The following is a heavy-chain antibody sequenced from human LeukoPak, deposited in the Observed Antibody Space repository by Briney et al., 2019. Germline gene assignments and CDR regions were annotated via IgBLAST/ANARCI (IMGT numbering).Heavy chain of an antibody. V-gene: IGHV3-72*01. CDR1: GFTSSDTY. CDR3: ARGGGYGYGYVPPLDY. J-gene: IGHJ4*02. D-gene: IGHD5-18*01. CDR2: TRNKANSYTT. Sequence: GGSLRPSCAPSGFTSSDTYMDWVPEAPGKGLERVVRTRNKANSYTTEYAASVKGRFTISRDDSKNSLYLQMNSLKTEDTAVYYCARGGGYGYGYVPPLDYWGQGTLVTVSS.